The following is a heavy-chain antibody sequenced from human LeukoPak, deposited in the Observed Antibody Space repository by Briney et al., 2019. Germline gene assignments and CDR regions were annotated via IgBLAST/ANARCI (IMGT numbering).Heavy chain of an antibody. J-gene: IGHJ6*04. D-gene: IGHD3-10*02. CDR2: ISSSSSTI. CDR1: GFTFSSYR. CDR3: AELGITMIGGV. V-gene: IGHV3-48*01. Sequence: GGSLRLSCAASGFTFSSYRMNWVRQAPGKGLEWVSYISSSSSTIYYADSVKGRFTISRDNAKNSLYLQMDSLRAEDTAVYYCAELGITMIGGVWGKGTTVTISS.